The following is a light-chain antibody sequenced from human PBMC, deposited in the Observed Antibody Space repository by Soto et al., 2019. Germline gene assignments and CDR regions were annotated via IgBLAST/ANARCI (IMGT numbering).Light chain of an antibody. Sequence: QSALTQPASVSGSPGQSITLSCTGTSSDVGGYNYVSWYQQHPGKAPKLMIYEVINRPSGVSNRFSGSKSGNTASLTISGLQAEDEADYYCSSYTRSSTQVFGTGTKVTVL. CDR1: SSDVGGYNY. J-gene: IGLJ1*01. CDR2: EVI. V-gene: IGLV2-14*01. CDR3: SSYTRSSTQV.